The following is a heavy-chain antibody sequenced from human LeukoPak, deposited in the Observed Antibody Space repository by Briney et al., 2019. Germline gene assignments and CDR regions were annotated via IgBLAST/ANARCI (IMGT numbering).Heavy chain of an antibody. J-gene: IGHJ5*02. Sequence: ASVKVPCKASGYTFTSYYMHWVRQAPGQGLEWMGIINPSGGSTSYAQKFQGRVTMTRDMSTSTVYMELSSLRSEDTAVYYCARVGGYSGYDETDNWFDPWGQGTLVTVSS. D-gene: IGHD5-12*01. CDR3: ARVGGYSGYDETDNWFDP. CDR1: GYTFTSYY. CDR2: INPSGGST. V-gene: IGHV1-46*01.